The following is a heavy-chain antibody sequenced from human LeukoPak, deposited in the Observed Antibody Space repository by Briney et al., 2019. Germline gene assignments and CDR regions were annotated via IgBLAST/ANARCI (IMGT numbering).Heavy chain of an antibody. CDR2: ISAYNGNT. CDR3: ARRRRTAMANDAFDI. Sequence: ASVKVSCKASGYTFTSYGISWVRQAPGQGLEWLGWISAYNGNTNYAQKLQGRVTMTTDTSTSTAYMELRSLRSDDTAVYYCARRRRTAMANDAFDIWGQGTMVTVSS. CDR1: GYTFTSYG. J-gene: IGHJ3*02. V-gene: IGHV1-18*01. D-gene: IGHD5-18*01.